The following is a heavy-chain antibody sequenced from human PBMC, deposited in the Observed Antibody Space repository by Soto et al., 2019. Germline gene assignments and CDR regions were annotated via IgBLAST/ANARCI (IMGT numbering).Heavy chain of an antibody. Sequence: ASVKVSCKASGYTFTGYYMYWVRQAPGQGLEWMGWINPNSGGTNYAQKFQGRVAMTRDTSISTAYTELSRLRSDDTAVYYCAKDEDCSSTTCPFAFDIWGQVTMVTDS. CDR1: GYTFTGYY. V-gene: IGHV1-2*02. J-gene: IGHJ3*02. D-gene: IGHD2-2*01. CDR2: INPNSGGT. CDR3: AKDEDCSSTTCPFAFDI.